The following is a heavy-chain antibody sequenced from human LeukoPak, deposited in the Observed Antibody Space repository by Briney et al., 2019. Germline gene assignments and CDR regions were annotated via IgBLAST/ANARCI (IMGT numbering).Heavy chain of an antibody. CDR3: ATFARDYDSSGYYNY. CDR1: GYTLTELS. V-gene: IGHV1-24*01. J-gene: IGHJ4*02. D-gene: IGHD3-22*01. CDR2: FDPEDGET. Sequence: ASVKVSCKVSGYTLTELSMHWVRQAPGKGLEWMGGFDPEDGETIYAQKFQGRVTMTEDTSTDTAYMELSSLRSEDTAVYYCATFARDYDSSGYYNYWGQGTLVTVSS.